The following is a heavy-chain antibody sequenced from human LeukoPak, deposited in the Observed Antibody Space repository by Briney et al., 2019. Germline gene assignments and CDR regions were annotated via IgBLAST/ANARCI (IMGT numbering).Heavy chain of an antibody. V-gene: IGHV4-34*01. CDR2: INHSGST. J-gene: IGHJ5*02. Sequence: KPSETLSLTCAVYGGSFSGYYWSWIRQPPGKGLEWIGEINHSGSTNYNPSLKSRVTISVDTSKNQFSLKLSSVTAADTAVYYCARIAAAGRGPNWFDPWGQGTLVTVSS. CDR1: GGSFSGYY. D-gene: IGHD6-13*01. CDR3: ARIAAAGRGPNWFDP.